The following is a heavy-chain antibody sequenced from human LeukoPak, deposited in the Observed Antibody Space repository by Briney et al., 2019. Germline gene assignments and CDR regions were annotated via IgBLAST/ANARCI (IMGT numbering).Heavy chain of an antibody. Sequence: GGSLRLSCAASGFTFGSYAMTWVRQAPGKGLEWVSHISGSGGSTYHADSVKGRFTISRDNSKNTVYLQMNSLRAEDTAVYYCAKTTAGRSSGRDLGWPVDYWGQGTLVTVSS. D-gene: IGHD6-19*01. V-gene: IGHV3-23*01. CDR3: AKTTAGRSSGRDLGWPVDY. CDR1: GFTFGSYA. J-gene: IGHJ4*02. CDR2: ISGSGGST.